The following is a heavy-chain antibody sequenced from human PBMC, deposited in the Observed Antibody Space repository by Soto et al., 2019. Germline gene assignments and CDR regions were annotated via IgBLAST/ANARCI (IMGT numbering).Heavy chain of an antibody. CDR3: ARVPVYFYNWNDERWFDP. V-gene: IGHV4-34*01. J-gene: IGHJ5*02. CDR1: GGSFSGYY. CDR2: INHSGST. D-gene: IGHD1-1*01. Sequence: SETLSLTCAVYGGSFSGYYWSWIRQPPGKGLEWIGEINHSGSTNYNPSLKSRVTISVDTSKNQFSLKLSSVTAADTAVYYCARVPVYFYNWNDERWFDPWGQGTLVTVSS.